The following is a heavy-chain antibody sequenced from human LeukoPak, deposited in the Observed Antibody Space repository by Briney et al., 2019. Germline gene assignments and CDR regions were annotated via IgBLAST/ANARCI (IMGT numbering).Heavy chain of an antibody. V-gene: IGHV3-48*01. D-gene: IGHD2-2*01. CDR2: ISSSSSTI. Sequence: GGSLRLSCAASGFTFSSYSMNWVRQAPGKGLEWVSYISSSSSTIYYADSVKGRFTISRDNAKNSLYLQMNSLRAEDTAVYYCAKEIGYCSSTSCYRQDPWGQGTLVTVSS. CDR3: AKEIGYCSSTSCYRQDP. J-gene: IGHJ5*02. CDR1: GFTFSSYS.